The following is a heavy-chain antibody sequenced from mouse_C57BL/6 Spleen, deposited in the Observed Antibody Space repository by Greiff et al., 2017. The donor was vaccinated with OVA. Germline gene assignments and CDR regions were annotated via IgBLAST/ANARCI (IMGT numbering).Heavy chain of an antibody. CDR2: INPNNGGT. CDR1: GYTFTDYN. Sequence: VQLQQSGPELVKPGASVKIPCKASGYTFTDYNMDWVKQSHGKSLEWIGDINPNNGGTIYNQKFKGKATLTVDKSSNTAYMELRSLTSEDTAVYYCARSGYYGSSYWFAYWGQGTLVTVSA. J-gene: IGHJ3*01. V-gene: IGHV1-18*01. CDR3: ARSGYYGSSYWFAY. D-gene: IGHD1-1*01.